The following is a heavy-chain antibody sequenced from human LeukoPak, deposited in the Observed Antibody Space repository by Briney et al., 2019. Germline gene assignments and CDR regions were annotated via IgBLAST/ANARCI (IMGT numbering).Heavy chain of an antibody. Sequence: GGSLRLSCAASGFTFSSYAMHWVRQAPGKGLEWVAVISYDGSNKYYADSVKGRFTISRDNSKNTLYLQMNSLRAEDTALYYCAKASGGGSSWYADFDYWGQGTLVTVSS. CDR2: ISYDGSNK. V-gene: IGHV3-30-3*01. CDR1: GFTFSSYA. D-gene: IGHD6-13*01. CDR3: AKASGGGSSWYADFDY. J-gene: IGHJ4*02.